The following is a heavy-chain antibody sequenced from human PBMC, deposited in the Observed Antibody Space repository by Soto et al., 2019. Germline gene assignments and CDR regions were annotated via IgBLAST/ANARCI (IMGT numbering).Heavy chain of an antibody. CDR1: GFSLSTSGVG. J-gene: IGHJ3*02. CDR2: IYWDDDK. Sequence: QITLKESGPTLVKPTQTLTLTCSFSGFSLSTSGVGVGWIRQPPGKALEWLALIYWDDDKRYSPSLKSRLTITKDTSKNQVVLIMTNMDPVDTATYYCAPRRQSTSWYERAFDIWGQGTMVTVSS. V-gene: IGHV2-5*02. D-gene: IGHD6-13*01. CDR3: APRRQSTSWYERAFDI.